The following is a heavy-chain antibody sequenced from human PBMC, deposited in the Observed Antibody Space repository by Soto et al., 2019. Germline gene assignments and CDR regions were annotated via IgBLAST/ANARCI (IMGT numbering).Heavy chain of an antibody. V-gene: IGHV3-74*01. J-gene: IGHJ6*02. CDR2: INSDGSST. Sequence: GGSLRLSCAASGSIFTGYGMHWVRQAPGKGLVWVSRINSDGSSTSYADSVKGRFTISRDNAKNTLYLQMNSLRAEDTAVYYCARGDAGDYFIYYYYGMDVWGQGTTVTVSS. D-gene: IGHD4-17*01. CDR1: GSIFTGYG. CDR3: ARGDAGDYFIYYYYGMDV.